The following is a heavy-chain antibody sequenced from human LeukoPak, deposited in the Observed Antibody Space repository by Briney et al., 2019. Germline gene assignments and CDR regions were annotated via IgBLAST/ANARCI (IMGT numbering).Heavy chain of an antibody. J-gene: IGHJ6*02. V-gene: IGHV1-69*04. CDR2: IIPILGIA. CDR1: GGTFSSYA. Sequence: HWASVKVSCKASGGTFSSYAISWVRQAPGQGLEWMGRIIPILGIANYAQKFQGRVTITADKSTSTAYMELSSLRSEDTAVYYCARDFSPQTSIYYYYYYGMDVWGQGTTVTVSS. CDR3: ARDFSPQTSIYYYYYYGMDV. D-gene: IGHD2-21*01.